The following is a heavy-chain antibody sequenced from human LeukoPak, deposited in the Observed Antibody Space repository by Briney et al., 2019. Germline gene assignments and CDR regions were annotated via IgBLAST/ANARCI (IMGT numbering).Heavy chain of an antibody. CDR2: ITASGGNT. CDR3: AKASSSNWNYVYFDS. D-gene: IGHD1-7*01. Sequence: GGSLRLSCAASGFTFSSYAMGWVRQAPGKGLEWVSAITASGGNTYYADSVKGRFTISRDNSKNTLYLQINSLRAEDTAVYYCAKASSSNWNYVYFDSWGQGTLVTVSS. J-gene: IGHJ4*02. V-gene: IGHV3-23*01. CDR1: GFTFSSYA.